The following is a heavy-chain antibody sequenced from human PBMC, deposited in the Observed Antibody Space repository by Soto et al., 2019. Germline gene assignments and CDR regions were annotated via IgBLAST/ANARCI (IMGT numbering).Heavy chain of an antibody. D-gene: IGHD3-22*01. CDR2: ISYDGSNK. CDR1: GFTFSSYA. V-gene: IGHV3-30-3*01. Sequence: PGGSLRLSCAASGFTFSSYAMHWVRQAPGKGLEWVAVISYDGSNKYYAGSVKGRFTISRDNSKNTLYLQMNSLRAEDTAVYYCARSDYDSSGYCDYWGQGTLVTVSS. CDR3: ARSDYDSSGYCDY. J-gene: IGHJ4*02.